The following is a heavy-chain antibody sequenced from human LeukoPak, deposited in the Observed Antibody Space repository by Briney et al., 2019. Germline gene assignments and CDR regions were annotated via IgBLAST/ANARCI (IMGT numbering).Heavy chain of an antibody. CDR3: AKDRPSSSAHDY. Sequence: GGSLRLSCAASGFTFSSYAMSWVRQAPGKGLEWVPAISGSGGSTYYADSLKGRFTISRDNSKNTLYLQMNSLRAEDTAVYYCAKDRPSSSAHDYWGQGTLVTVSS. D-gene: IGHD6-19*01. CDR1: GFTFSSYA. J-gene: IGHJ4*02. V-gene: IGHV3-23*01. CDR2: ISGSGGST.